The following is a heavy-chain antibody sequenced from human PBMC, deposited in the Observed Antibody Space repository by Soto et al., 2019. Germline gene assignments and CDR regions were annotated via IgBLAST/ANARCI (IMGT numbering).Heavy chain of an antibody. V-gene: IGHV3-30-3*01. Sequence: GGSLRLSCAASGFTFSSYAMHWVRQAPGKGLEWVAVISYDGSNKYYADSVKGRFTISRDNAKNSLYLQMNSLRAEDTAVYYCARDHYGMDVWGQGTTVTVSS. J-gene: IGHJ6*02. CDR2: ISYDGSNK. CDR3: ARDHYGMDV. CDR1: GFTFSSYA.